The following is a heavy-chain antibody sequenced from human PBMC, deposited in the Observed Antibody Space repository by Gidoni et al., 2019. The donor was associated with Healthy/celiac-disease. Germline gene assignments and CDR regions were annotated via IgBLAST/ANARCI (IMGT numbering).Heavy chain of an antibody. CDR3: AKEGYYYDSSGSLYYFDY. J-gene: IGHJ4*02. V-gene: IGHV3-23*01. D-gene: IGHD3-22*01. Sequence: EVQLLESGGGLVQPGGSLRLSCAASGFTFSSYAMSWVRQAPGKGLEWVSAISGSGGSTYYADSVKGRFTISRDNSKNTLYLQMNSLRAEDTAVYYCAKEGYYYDSSGSLYYFDYWGQGTLVTVSS. CDR1: GFTFSSYA. CDR2: ISGSGGST.